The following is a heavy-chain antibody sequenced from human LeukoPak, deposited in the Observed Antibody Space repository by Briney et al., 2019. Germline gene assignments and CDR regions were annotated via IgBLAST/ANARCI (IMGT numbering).Heavy chain of an antibody. CDR1: GGSISSSSYY. J-gene: IGHJ5*02. CDR3: ASKQWLVREWFDT. Sequence: SETLSLTCTVSGGSISSSSYYWGWVRQPPGKGLEWIGSIYYSGSTYNNPSLKSRVAISVDTSKNQFSLKLSSVTAADTAVYYCASKQWLVREWFDTWGQGTLVTVSS. V-gene: IGHV4-39*01. D-gene: IGHD6-19*01. CDR2: IYYSGST.